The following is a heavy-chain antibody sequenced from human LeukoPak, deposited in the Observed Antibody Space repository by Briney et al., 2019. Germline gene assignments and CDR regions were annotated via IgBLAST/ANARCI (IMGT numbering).Heavy chain of an antibody. D-gene: IGHD2-2*01. J-gene: IGHJ4*02. CDR2: IYYSGST. Sequence: SGTLSLTCTVSGGSISSYYWSWIRQPPGKGLEWIGYIYYSGSTNYNPSLKSRVTISVDTSKNQFSLKLSSVTAADTAVYFCARVSGYCSSTSCYASYFDYWGQGTLVTVSS. V-gene: IGHV4-59*08. CDR3: ARVSGYCSSTSCYASYFDY. CDR1: GGSISSYY.